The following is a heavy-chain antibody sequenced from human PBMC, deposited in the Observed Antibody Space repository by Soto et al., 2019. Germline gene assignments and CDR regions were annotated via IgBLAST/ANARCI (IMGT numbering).Heavy chain of an antibody. V-gene: IGHV1-3*01. D-gene: IGHD2-15*01. Sequence: SVKVSCKASGYTFTNYALHWVRQAPGQRLEWMGWINAGNGNTKYSQKFQGRVAITRDTSASTAYMELSSLRSEDTAVYYCARAPGYCSSGSCYFCSIDYSGQAPLVTGSS. CDR3: ARAPGYCSSGSCYFCSIDY. J-gene: IGHJ4*02. CDR1: GYTFTNYA. CDR2: INAGNGNT.